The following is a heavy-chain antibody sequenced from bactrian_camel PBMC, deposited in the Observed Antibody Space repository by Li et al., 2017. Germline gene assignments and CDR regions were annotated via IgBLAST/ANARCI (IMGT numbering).Heavy chain of an antibody. V-gene: IGHV3S55*01. Sequence: HVQLVESGGGSVQAGGSLRLSCTASGVPNDDSELGWYRQAPGRECELVSTISGDGDTYYADSVKGRFTISQDSAKNILYLQMHSLKPEDSAMYYCAARSVGWCPLFEHWLGKRAYTPGGCFANWGQGTQVTVS. CDR3: AARSVGWCPLFEHWLGKRAYTPGGCFAN. CDR1: GVPNDDSE. CDR2: ISGDGDT. J-gene: IGHJ4*01. D-gene: IGHD1*01.